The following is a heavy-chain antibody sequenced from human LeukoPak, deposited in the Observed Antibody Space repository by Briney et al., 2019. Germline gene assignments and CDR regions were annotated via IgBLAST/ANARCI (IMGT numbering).Heavy chain of an antibody. CDR3: ARESFGLDV. J-gene: IGHJ6*04. CDR2: ISSSSSTI. Sequence: GGSLRLSRVDSVLTLHKYRLNGVHPAAGRGGEWVSYISSSSSTIYYADSVKGRFTISRDNAKNSLYLQMNSLRAEDTAAYYCARESFGLDVWGKGTTVTVSS. V-gene: IGHV3-48*04. D-gene: IGHD3-3*01. CDR1: VLTLHKYR.